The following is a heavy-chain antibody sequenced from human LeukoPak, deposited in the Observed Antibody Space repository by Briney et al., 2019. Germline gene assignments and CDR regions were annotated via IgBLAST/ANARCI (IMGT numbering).Heavy chain of an antibody. Sequence: GGSLRLSCAASGFTFNGYSMNWVRQAPGKGLEWVLSISTSSSYIYYADSVKGRFTISRNNPKNSLYLQMNSLRAEDTAVYYCARNRGDPSYFDYWGQGTLVTVSS. D-gene: IGHD4-17*01. CDR3: ARNRGDPSYFDY. CDR1: GFTFNGYS. CDR2: ISTSSSYI. J-gene: IGHJ4*02. V-gene: IGHV3-21*01.